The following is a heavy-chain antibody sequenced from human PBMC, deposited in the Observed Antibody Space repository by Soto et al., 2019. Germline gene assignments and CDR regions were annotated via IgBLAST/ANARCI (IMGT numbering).Heavy chain of an antibody. J-gene: IGHJ6*02. CDR1: GFTLSSYA. V-gene: IGHV3-23*01. Sequence: PGGSLRLSCAASGFTLSSYAMSWVRQAPGKGLEWVSAISGSGGTTYYADSVKGRFTISRDNSKNTLYLQMNSLRAEDTAVYYCAKDLLTTEYYYYYGMDVWGQGTTVTVSS. CDR2: ISGSGGTT. CDR3: AKDLLTTEYYYYYGMDV. D-gene: IGHD4-17*01.